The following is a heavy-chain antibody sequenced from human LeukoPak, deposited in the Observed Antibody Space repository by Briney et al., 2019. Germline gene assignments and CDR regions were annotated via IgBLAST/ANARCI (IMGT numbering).Heavy chain of an antibody. CDR2: LSSGGINK. D-gene: IGHD3-22*01. Sequence: PGRSLRLSCAVSGFTFSNYGVHWVRQAPGKGLEWVALLSSGGINKHYADSVKGRFIISRDNSMNTLYLQMNSLRVEDTAVYYCARGDSSGYYYVYWGQGTLVTVSS. CDR3: ARGDSSGYYYVY. V-gene: IGHV3-30*03. J-gene: IGHJ4*02. CDR1: GFTFSNYG.